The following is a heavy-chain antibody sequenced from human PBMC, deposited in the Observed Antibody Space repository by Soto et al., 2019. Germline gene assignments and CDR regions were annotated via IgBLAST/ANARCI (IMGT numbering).Heavy chain of an antibody. CDR3: ARANNWNEFDY. CDR1: GFTFSDYY. CDR2: IHSSGATI. D-gene: IGHD1-20*01. V-gene: IGHV3-11*01. Sequence: QVQLVGSGGGLVNPGGSLRLSCAASGFTFSDYYMSWIRQAPGKGLEWVSHIHSSGATIYYADSVKGRFTISRDNAKNSLYLQMNSLRAEDTAVYYCARANNWNEFDYWGQGTLVTVSS. J-gene: IGHJ4*02.